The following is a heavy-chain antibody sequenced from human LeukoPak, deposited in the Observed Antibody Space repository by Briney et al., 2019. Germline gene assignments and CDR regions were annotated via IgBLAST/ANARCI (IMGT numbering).Heavy chain of an antibody. CDR1: GFTFNSYW. D-gene: IGHD1-1*01. V-gene: IGHV3-23*01. CDR3: AKNEQQLGGRFDP. CDR2: SSGSGGGT. J-gene: IGHJ5*02. Sequence: GGSLRLSCAASGFTFNSYWMNWVRQAPGKGLEWVSGSSGSGGGTYYIDSVKGRFTIYRDNSKNTLYLQMNSLSADDTAVYYCAKNEQQLGGRFDPWGQGTLVTVSS.